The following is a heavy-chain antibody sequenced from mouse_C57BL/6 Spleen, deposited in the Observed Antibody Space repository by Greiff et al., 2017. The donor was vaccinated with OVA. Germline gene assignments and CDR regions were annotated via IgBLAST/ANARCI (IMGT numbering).Heavy chain of an antibody. CDR3: ARKGTTVFDY. D-gene: IGHD2-1*01. CDR1: GYTFTSYG. J-gene: IGHJ2*01. V-gene: IGHV1-81*01. CDR2: LYPRSGNT. Sequence: VQLQESGAELARPGASVQLSCKASGYTFTSYGISWVKQRTCLGLECIGELYPRSGNTYYNEKFKGKATLTADKSSSTAYMELRSLTSEDSAVYFWARKGTTVFDYWGQGTTRTVSS.